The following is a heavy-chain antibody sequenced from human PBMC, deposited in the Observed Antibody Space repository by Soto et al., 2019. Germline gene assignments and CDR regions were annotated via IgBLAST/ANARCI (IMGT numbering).Heavy chain of an antibody. J-gene: IGHJ4*02. CDR1: GGSISSYY. CDR3: ARHLSVDYIDY. CDR2: IYYSGST. V-gene: IGHV4-59*08. Sequence: PSETLSLSCTVSGGSISSYYWSWIRQPPGKGLEWIGYIYYSGSTNYNPSLKSRVTISVDTSKNQFSLKLSSVTAADTAVYYCARHLSVDYIDYWGQAALVTVSS.